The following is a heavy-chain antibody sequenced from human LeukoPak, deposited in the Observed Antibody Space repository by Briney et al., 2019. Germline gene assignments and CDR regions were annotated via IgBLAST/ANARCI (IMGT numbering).Heavy chain of an antibody. CDR3: ARGKDQLLYDYFDY. Sequence: ASVKVSCKASGGTLSSYAISWVRQAPGQGLEWMGGIIPIFGTANYAQKFQGRVTITADESTSTAYMELSSLRSEDTAVYYCARGKDQLLYDYFDYWGQGTLVTVSS. V-gene: IGHV1-69*13. D-gene: IGHD2-2*02. CDR2: IIPIFGTA. CDR1: GGTLSSYA. J-gene: IGHJ4*02.